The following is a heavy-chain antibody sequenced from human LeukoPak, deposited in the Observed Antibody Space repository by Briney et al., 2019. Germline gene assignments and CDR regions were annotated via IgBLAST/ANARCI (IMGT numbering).Heavy chain of an antibody. D-gene: IGHD2-15*01. J-gene: IGHJ6*03. Sequence: PSETLSLTCAVYGGSFSGYYWSWIRQPPGKGLEWIGEINHSGSTNYSPSLKSRVTISVDTSKNQFSLKLSSVTAADTAVYYCARESRYCSGGSCYLEGYYYYMDVWGKGTTVTVSS. CDR3: ARESRYCSGGSCYLEGYYYYMDV. V-gene: IGHV4-34*01. CDR2: INHSGST. CDR1: GGSFSGYY.